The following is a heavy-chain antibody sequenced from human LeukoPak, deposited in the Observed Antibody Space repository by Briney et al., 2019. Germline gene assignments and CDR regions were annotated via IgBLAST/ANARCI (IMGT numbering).Heavy chain of an antibody. CDR1: GFTFSIYA. J-gene: IGHJ4*02. D-gene: IGHD3-10*01. CDR3: AKAAVSGSGSYYSAFDY. CDR2: ISGSGGST. Sequence: PGGSLRLSCTASGFTFSIYAMSWVRQAPGKGLEWVSIISGSGGSTDYADSVKGRFTVSRDNSKNTLYLQMNSLKAEGTAVYYCAKAAVSGSGSYYSAFDYWGQGTLVTVSS. V-gene: IGHV3-23*01.